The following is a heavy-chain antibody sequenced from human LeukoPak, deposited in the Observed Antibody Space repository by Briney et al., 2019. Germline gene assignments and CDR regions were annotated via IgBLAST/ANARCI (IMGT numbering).Heavy chain of an antibody. Sequence: GGSLRLSCAASGFGFSNYAMHWVRQAPGKGLEWVAFISYDRSHKYFTDSVEGRFTISRDNSRNTLFLQMNSLRPEDTAVYYCAKTSLAYCSPGSCPDNEYFDHWGQGTLVTVSS. CDR3: AKTSLAYCSPGSCPDNEYFDH. D-gene: IGHD2-15*01. V-gene: IGHV3-30*18. CDR1: GFGFSNYA. J-gene: IGHJ4*02. CDR2: ISYDRSHK.